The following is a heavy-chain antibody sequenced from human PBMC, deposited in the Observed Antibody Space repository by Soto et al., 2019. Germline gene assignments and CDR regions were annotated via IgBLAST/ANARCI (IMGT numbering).Heavy chain of an antibody. CDR1: GFTFSSYS. CDR2: ISSSSSYI. Sequence: GESLKISCAASGFTFSSYSMNWVRQAPGKGLEWVSSISSSSSYIYYADSVKGRFTISRDNAKNSLYLQMNSLRAEDTAVYYCARDKDPGHNWFDPWGQGTLVTVSS. V-gene: IGHV3-21*01. J-gene: IGHJ5*02. CDR3: ARDKDPGHNWFDP.